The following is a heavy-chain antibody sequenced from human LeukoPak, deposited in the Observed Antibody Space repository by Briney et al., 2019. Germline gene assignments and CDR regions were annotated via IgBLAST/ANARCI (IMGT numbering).Heavy chain of an antibody. J-gene: IGHJ6*02. V-gene: IGHV1-18*01. CDR2: YNSKK. D-gene: IGHD2-2*01. CDR3: ARDPCSSTSCYYYYGMDV. Sequence: YNSKKNYDKKLQRRVTMTTDTYKSTAYMELRSLRSDDTAVYYCARDPCSSTSCYYYYGMDVWGQGTTVTVSS.